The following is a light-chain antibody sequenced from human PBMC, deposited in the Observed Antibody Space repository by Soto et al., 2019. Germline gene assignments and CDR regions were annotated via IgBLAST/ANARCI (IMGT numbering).Light chain of an antibody. CDR1: SSNIGSNS. Sequence: QPVLTQPPSASGTPGQRVTISCSGSSSNIGSNSVHWYQQRPGTAPKLLIYSNNQRPQGVPTRFSVSKSGTSASLAISGLRSEDEADYYCAAWDDSLKGPVFGGGTKLTVL. J-gene: IGLJ3*02. CDR2: SNN. CDR3: AAWDDSLKGPV. V-gene: IGLV1-44*01.